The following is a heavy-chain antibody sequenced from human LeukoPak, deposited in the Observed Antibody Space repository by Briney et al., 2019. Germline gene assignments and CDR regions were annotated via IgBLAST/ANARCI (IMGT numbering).Heavy chain of an antibody. CDR3: ARNRQKTNDFWSGYSTGYYYGMDV. D-gene: IGHD3-3*01. CDR1: GFTFRDYW. J-gene: IGHJ6*02. Sequence: PGGSLRLSCAASGFTFRDYWMHWIRQVPEKGLMWVSHIKSDGSDSGYADSVRGRFTISRDNAKNMLYLQMNSLRDEDTAVYYCARNRQKTNDFWSGYSTGYYYGMDVWGQGTTVTVSS. CDR2: IKSDGSDS. V-gene: IGHV3-74*01.